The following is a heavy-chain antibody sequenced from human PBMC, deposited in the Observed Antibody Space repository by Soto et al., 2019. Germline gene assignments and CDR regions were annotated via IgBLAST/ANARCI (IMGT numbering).Heavy chain of an antibody. D-gene: IGHD3-10*01. CDR3: ARNPAMVRGVTDYYYDY. CDR2: IIPILETT. J-gene: IGHJ4*02. Sequence: QVQLVQSGAEVQKPGSSVKVSCQASGGTFSNYGMNWVRQAPGQGLEWMGGIIPILETTSYAQKFQGRVTITAAESTRTAYMEVSSIRSEDTAVYYCARNPAMVRGVTDYYYDYWCQGTLVTVSS. V-gene: IGHV1-69*01. CDR1: GGTFSNYG.